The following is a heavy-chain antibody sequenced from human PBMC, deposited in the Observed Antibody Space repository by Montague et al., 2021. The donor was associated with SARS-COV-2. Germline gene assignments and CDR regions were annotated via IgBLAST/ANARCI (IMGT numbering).Heavy chain of an antibody. V-gene: IGHV3-21*01. Sequence: SRRLSLSASGFTFSSYSMNWVRQAPGKGLEWVSSISSSSSYIYYADSVKGRFTISRDNAKNSLYLQMNSLRAEDTAVYYCARDRGGSYPLDYWGQGTLVTVSS. CDR1: GFTFSSYS. D-gene: IGHD1-26*01. CDR3: ARDRGGSYPLDY. J-gene: IGHJ4*02. CDR2: ISSSSSYI.